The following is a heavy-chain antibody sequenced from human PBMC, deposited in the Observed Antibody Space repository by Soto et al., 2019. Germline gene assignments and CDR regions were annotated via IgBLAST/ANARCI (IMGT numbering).Heavy chain of an antibody. CDR3: ARTTHEEATFDH. Sequence: QVQLVQSGAEVKKPGASVKVSCKASGYTFTNYGISWVRQAPGQGLEWMGGVTGYDGNANYVQRFKGRVTITTDTSTNTAYMDLRRLSSDDTAVYYCARTTHEEATFDHWGQGTLVTVSS. V-gene: IGHV1-18*01. J-gene: IGHJ4*02. CDR2: VTGYDGNA. CDR1: GYTFTNYG.